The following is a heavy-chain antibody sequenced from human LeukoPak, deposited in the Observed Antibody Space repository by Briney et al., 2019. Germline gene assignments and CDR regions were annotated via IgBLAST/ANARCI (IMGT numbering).Heavy chain of an antibody. CDR1: GFTFSSYA. CDR2: ISSNGGST. D-gene: IGHD1-26*01. J-gene: IGHJ4*02. Sequence: GGSLRLSCAASGFTFSSYAMHWVRQAPGKGLEYVSAISSNGGSTYYANSVKGRFTISRDNSKNTLYLQMNSLRDADTAVYYCAKDKSGSSQHFDSWGQGTLVTVSS. CDR3: AKDKSGSSQHFDS. V-gene: IGHV3-64*01.